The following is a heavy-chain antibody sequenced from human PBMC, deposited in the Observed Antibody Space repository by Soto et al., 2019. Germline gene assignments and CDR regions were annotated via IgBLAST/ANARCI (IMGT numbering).Heavy chain of an antibody. CDR2: IIGAGAP. J-gene: IGHJ4*02. V-gene: IGHV3-23*01. Sequence: EVQLLESGGGLVQPGGSLRLSCAASGFTFSIYAMNWVRQAPGKGLEWVAGIIGAGAPYYADPVKGGFTISRDNSKNTLYLQMNSLRDEDPALYYCAKYFTPDSRWDIDYWGQGTLVTVSS. CDR1: GFTFSIYA. D-gene: IGHD1-26*01. CDR3: AKYFTPDSRWDIDY.